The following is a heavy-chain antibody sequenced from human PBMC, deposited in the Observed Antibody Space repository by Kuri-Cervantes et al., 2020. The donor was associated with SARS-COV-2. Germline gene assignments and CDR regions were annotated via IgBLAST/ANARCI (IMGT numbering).Heavy chain of an antibody. V-gene: IGHV3-33*01. CDR1: GFIFSNYG. CDR3: ARDGDY. CDR2: IWYDGSNK. J-gene: IGHJ4*02. Sequence: GGSLRLSCAAPGFIFSNYGMHWVRQAPGKGLEWVAVIWYDGSNKYYADSVKGRFTISRDDSKNTLYLQMDSLRDDDTAVYYCARDGDYWGQGTLVTVSS.